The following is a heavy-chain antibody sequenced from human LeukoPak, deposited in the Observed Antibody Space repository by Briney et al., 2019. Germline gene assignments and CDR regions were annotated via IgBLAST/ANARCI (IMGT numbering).Heavy chain of an antibody. CDR3: AREPSSSSSSSFDY. CDR1: GFTFSSYE. Sequence: PGGSLRLSCAASGFTFSSYEMNWVRQAPGKGLEWVSYISSVGSSKYYADSVKGRSTISRDNAKNSLYLQMNSLRAEDTAVYYCAREPSSSSSSSFDYWGQGTLVTVSS. V-gene: IGHV3-48*03. CDR2: ISSVGSSK. D-gene: IGHD6-6*01. J-gene: IGHJ4*02.